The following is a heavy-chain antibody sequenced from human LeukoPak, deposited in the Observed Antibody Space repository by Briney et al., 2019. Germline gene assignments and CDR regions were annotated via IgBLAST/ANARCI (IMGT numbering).Heavy chain of an antibody. CDR2: INPNSGGA. CDR3: ARGGSGFYYGSGSSDY. Sequence: GASVKVSCKASGYTFTGYYMHWVRQAPGQGLEWMGRINPNSGGANYAQKFQGGVTMTRDTSISTAYMELSRLRSDDTAVYYCARGGSGFYYGSGSSDYWGQGTLVTVSS. D-gene: IGHD3-10*01. V-gene: IGHV1-2*06. J-gene: IGHJ4*02. CDR1: GYTFTGYY.